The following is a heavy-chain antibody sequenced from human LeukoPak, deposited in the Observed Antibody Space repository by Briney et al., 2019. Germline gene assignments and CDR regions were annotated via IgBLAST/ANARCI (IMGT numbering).Heavy chain of an antibody. Sequence: RRSLRLSCAASGFTFSSCAMYWVRQAPGKGLEWVALISDDGSKKYYVDSAGRFTISRDNSKNTVYLQMNSLRVEDTAIYYCAREKCSGGTCYSSVDYWGQGTLVTVSS. CDR2: ISDDGSKK. CDR1: GFTFSSCA. D-gene: IGHD2-15*01. V-gene: IGHV3-30-3*01. CDR3: AREKCSGGTCYSSVDY. J-gene: IGHJ4*02.